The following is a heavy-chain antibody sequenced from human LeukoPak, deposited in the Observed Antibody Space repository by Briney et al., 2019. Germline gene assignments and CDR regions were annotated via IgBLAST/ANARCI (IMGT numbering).Heavy chain of an antibody. D-gene: IGHD6-19*01. CDR2: IRSKAYGGTT. Sequence: TGGSLRLSCTASGFTFGDYAMSWFRQAPGKGLEWVGFIRSKAYGGTTEYAASVKGRFTISRDDSKSIAYLQMNSLKTEDTAVYYCARQGNSQWLASYYYYMDVWGKGTTVTVSS. CDR1: GFTFGDYA. J-gene: IGHJ6*03. V-gene: IGHV3-49*03. CDR3: ARQGNSQWLASYYYYMDV.